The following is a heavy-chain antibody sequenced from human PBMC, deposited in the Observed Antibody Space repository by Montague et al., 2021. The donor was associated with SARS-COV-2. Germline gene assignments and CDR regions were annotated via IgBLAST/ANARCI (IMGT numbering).Heavy chain of an antibody. V-gene: IGHV4-59*01. J-gene: IGHJ4*02. CDR1: GGSISSYY. CDR3: ARVFPRWLQFDPYFDY. Sequence: SETLSLSCTVSGGSISSYYWSWIRQPPGKGLEWIGYIYYGGSTNYNPPLKSRVTISVDTSKNQFSLKLSSVTAADTAVYYCARVFPRWLQFDPYFDYWGQGTLVTVSS. CDR2: IYYGGST. D-gene: IGHD5-24*01.